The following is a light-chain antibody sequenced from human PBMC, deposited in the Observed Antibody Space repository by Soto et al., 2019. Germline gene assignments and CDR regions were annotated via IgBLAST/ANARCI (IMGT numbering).Light chain of an antibody. J-gene: IGLJ1*01. CDR2: DTS. CDR3: VLSYSGAYV. V-gene: IGLV7-46*01. CDR1: TGAVTSGHY. Sequence: QAVVTQEPSLTLSPGGTVTRTCGSSTGAVTSGHYPYWFQQKPGQAPRTLIYDTSNKRSWTPARFSGSLLGGKAALTLSGEQHEDEAEYYCVLSYSGAYVFGTGTKLTVL.